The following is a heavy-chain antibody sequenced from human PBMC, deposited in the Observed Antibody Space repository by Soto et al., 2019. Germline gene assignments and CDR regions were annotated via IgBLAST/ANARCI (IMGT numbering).Heavy chain of an antibody. CDR1: GFVFSTYS. V-gene: IGHV3-48*02. J-gene: IGHJ6*02. CDR2: ISSTSGTI. Sequence: GSLRLSCEASGFVFSTYSMNWVRQAPGKGLEWISYISSTSGTIYYADSVKGRFTIFRDNAKNSLFLQMNGLRDDDTAVYYCANQKIRFSVAGTLYGLGVWGQGTTVTVSS. D-gene: IGHD6-19*01. CDR3: ANQKIRFSVAGTLYGLGV.